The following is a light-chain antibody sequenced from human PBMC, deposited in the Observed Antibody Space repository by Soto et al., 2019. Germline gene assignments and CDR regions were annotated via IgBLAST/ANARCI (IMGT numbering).Light chain of an antibody. CDR2: GIS. Sequence: EIVMTQSPATLSVSPGERATLSCRASQSVSSNLAWYQQKPGQAPRLLIYGISTRATGVPARLSGGGSGTEFTLTISSLQSEDFAVYYGQQRNSWPLTFGGGTKVEIK. CDR1: QSVSSN. V-gene: IGKV3-15*01. J-gene: IGKJ4*01. CDR3: QQRNSWPLT.